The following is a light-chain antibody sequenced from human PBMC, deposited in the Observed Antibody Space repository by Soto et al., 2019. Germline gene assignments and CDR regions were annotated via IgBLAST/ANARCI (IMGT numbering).Light chain of an antibody. V-gene: IGLV2-14*01. CDR2: EVN. CDR1: SSDGGGYNY. J-gene: IGLJ1*01. Sequence: QAALTQPASVSGSPGQSITISSTGTSSDGGGYNYVSFYHQHPGNAPRLMIYEVNTRPSGVPNRFSGSKSGNTASLPISGLQAEDEADYYCSSKTSSRTPFVFGTGTKVTVL. CDR3: SSKTSSRTPFV.